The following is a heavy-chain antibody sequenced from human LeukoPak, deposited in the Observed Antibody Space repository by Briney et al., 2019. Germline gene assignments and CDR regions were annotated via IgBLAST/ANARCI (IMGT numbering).Heavy chain of an antibody. CDR3: ARAHSIFGLGKGRRSGYMDV. J-gene: IGHJ6*03. Sequence: PSETLSLTCTVSGYSISSGYYCGWIRQPPGKGLEWIGSIYHSGSTYYNPSLKSRVTISVDTSKNQFSLKLSSVTAADTAVYYCARAHSIFGLGKGRRSGYMDVWGKGTTVTVSS. D-gene: IGHD3/OR15-3a*01. CDR2: IYHSGST. CDR1: GYSISSGYY. V-gene: IGHV4-38-2*02.